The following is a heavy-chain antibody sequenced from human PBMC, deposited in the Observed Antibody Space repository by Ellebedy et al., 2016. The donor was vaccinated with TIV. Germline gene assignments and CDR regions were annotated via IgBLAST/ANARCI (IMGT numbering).Heavy chain of an antibody. Sequence: AASVKVSCKASGYTFTDYYMHWVRQAAGQGVAWMGWINPNSGATQYAQIFQGRVTRTRDTSINPAYMGLSRLTSDDTPIYYSARVTYDMCPTHPQSVGWFDPWGQGTLVTVSS. CDR3: ARVTYDMCPTHPQSVGWFDP. V-gene: IGHV1-2*02. CDR2: INPNSGAT. J-gene: IGHJ5*02. D-gene: IGHD3-9*01. CDR1: GYTFTDYY.